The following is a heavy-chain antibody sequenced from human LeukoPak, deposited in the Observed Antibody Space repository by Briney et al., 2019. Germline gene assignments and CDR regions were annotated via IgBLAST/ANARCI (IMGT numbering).Heavy chain of an antibody. CDR3: AKDREIRFLEWSVYFDY. J-gene: IGHJ4*02. Sequence: GGSLRLSCAASGFTFSSYAMSWVRQAPGKGLEWVSAISGSGGSTYYADSVKGRFTISRDNSKNTLYLQMNSLRAEDTAVYDCAKDREIRFLEWSVYFDYWGQGTLVTVSS. D-gene: IGHD3-3*01. CDR1: GFTFSSYA. V-gene: IGHV3-23*01. CDR2: ISGSGGST.